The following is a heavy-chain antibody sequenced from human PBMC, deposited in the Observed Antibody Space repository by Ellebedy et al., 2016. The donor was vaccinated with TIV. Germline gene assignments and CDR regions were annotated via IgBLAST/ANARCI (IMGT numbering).Heavy chain of an antibody. D-gene: IGHD3-10*01. Sequence: PGGSLRLSCEGFRFTVSSNFMTWVRQAPGKGLEWVSGIDSGGKTFYADSVKGRLTISRDNSKNTVFLQMNSLRPEDTAVYYCAAWLRFGDLVPFDPWGQGTLVTVSS. CDR3: AAWLRFGDLVPFDP. CDR2: IDSGGKT. V-gene: IGHV3-66*01. CDR1: RFTVSSNF. J-gene: IGHJ5*02.